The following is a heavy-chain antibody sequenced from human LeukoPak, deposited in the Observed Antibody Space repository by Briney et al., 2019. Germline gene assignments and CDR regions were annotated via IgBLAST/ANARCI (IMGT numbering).Heavy chain of an antibody. Sequence: GESLRLSCAASGFTLSSYTMNWVRQAPGKGLEWVSSISSTGNYIYYADSVKGRFNISRDSAKNSLCLQMNSLRAEDTAVYYCARGLQRAKNWFDPWGQGTLVTVSS. D-gene: IGHD4/OR15-4a*01. CDR2: ISSTGNYI. V-gene: IGHV3-21*01. J-gene: IGHJ5*02. CDR3: ARGLQRAKNWFDP. CDR1: GFTLSSYT.